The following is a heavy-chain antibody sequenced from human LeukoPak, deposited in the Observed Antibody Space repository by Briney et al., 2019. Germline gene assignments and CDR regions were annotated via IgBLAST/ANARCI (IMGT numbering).Heavy chain of an antibody. V-gene: IGHV3-30*03. D-gene: IGHD2-2*01. Sequence: GGSLRLSCAASGFTFSNYDMHWARQAPGKGLEWVAVISYDGSNKYYAESMKGRFTISRDNAKNSLYLQMNSLRAEDTAVYYCARDVYCSSTSCYPFDYWGQGTLVTVSS. CDR3: ARDVYCSSTSCYPFDY. CDR1: GFTFSNYD. J-gene: IGHJ4*02. CDR2: ISYDGSNK.